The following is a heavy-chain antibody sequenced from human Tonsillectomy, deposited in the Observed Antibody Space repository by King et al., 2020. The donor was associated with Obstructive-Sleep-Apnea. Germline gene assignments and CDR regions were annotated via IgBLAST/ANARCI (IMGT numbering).Heavy chain of an antibody. D-gene: IGHD3-22*01. CDR3: AKDVYDSTFAGMDV. CDR2: ISFDGSKT. CDR1: GFMFSSYG. V-gene: IGHV3-30*18. J-gene: IGHJ6*02. Sequence: VQLVESGGGVVQPGKSLRVSCAAAGFMFSSYGMHWVRQAPGKGLEWVAFISFDGSKTHYADSVKGRLTVSRDNSKNTLDLQMNSLRAEDTALYFCAKDVYDSTFAGMDVWGQGTRVTVSS.